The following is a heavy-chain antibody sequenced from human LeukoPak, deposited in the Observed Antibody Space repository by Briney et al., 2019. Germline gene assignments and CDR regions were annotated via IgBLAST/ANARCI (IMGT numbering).Heavy chain of an antibody. CDR2: IYYSGST. J-gene: IGHJ4*02. V-gene: IGHV4-39*01. D-gene: IGHD3-10*01. CDR1: GASISSSNYY. Sequence: PSETLSLTCTVSGASISSSNYYWGWIRQPPGKGLEWIGSIYYSGSTYYNPSLKSRVTISVDTSTNQFSLKLSSVTAADTAVYYCARLTSGHFDYWGQGTLVTVSS. CDR3: ARLTSGHFDY.